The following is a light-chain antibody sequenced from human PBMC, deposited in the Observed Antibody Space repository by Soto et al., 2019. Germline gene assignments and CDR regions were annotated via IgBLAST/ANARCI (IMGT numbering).Light chain of an antibody. V-gene: IGKV1-27*01. Sequence: DIQMTQSPSSLSASVGDTVTITCRASQGIRNYLAWYQQKPGQVPNLLIYAASTLQSGVPSRLSGSGSGTDFTLTISSLRPEDVATYYCQRYNNAPRTFGQGTKVEI. J-gene: IGKJ1*01. CDR1: QGIRNY. CDR3: QRYNNAPRT. CDR2: AAS.